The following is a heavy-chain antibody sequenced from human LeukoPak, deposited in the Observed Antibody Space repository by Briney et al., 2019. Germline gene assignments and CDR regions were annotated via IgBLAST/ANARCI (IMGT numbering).Heavy chain of an antibody. J-gene: IGHJ4*02. CDR2: IYPGDSDT. D-gene: IGHD4-17*01. CDR3: ARRSDGDYPIDY. V-gene: IGHV5-51*01. Sequence: GEALKISFKGSGYSFTSYWIGWVRRMPGKGMEWMGIIYPGDSDTRYTPSFQGHVTISADKSISTAYLQWSSLKASDTAMYYCARRSDGDYPIDYWGQGTLVTVSS. CDR1: GYSFTSYW.